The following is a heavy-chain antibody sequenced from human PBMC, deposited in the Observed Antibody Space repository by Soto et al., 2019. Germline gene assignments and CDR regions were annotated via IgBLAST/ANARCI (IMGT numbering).Heavy chain of an antibody. D-gene: IGHD1-1*01. CDR3: ARERLRYNWNDFPYYYYGMDV. J-gene: IGHJ6*02. V-gene: IGHV3-30-3*01. Sequence: QVQLVESGRGVVQPGRSLRLSCAASGFTFSSYAMHWVRQAPGKGLEWVAVISYDGSNKYYADSVKGRFTISRDNSKNTLYLQMNSLRAEDTAVYYCARERLRYNWNDFPYYYYGMDVWGQGTTVTVSS. CDR2: ISYDGSNK. CDR1: GFTFSSYA.